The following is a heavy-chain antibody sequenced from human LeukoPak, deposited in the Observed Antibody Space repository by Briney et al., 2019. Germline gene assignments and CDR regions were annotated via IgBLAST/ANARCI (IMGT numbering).Heavy chain of an antibody. CDR3: ARDQSLPGYDSSGYNDAFDI. Sequence: GGSLRLSCAASGFTVSSNYMSWVRQSPGKGLEWVSVIYSGGSTYYADSVKGRFTISRDNSKNTLYLQMNSLRAEDTAVYYCARDQSLPGYDSSGYNDAFDIWGQGTMVTVSS. J-gene: IGHJ3*02. CDR1: GFTVSSNY. D-gene: IGHD3-22*01. V-gene: IGHV3-53*01. CDR2: IYSGGST.